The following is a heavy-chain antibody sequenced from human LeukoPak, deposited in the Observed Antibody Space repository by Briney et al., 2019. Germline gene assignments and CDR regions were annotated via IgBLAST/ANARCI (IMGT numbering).Heavy chain of an antibody. J-gene: IGHJ4*02. V-gene: IGHV4-30-4*08. CDR3: ARQARFLECDY. Sequence: PSQTLSLTCSVSGGSISSGDYYWSWIRQPPGKGLEWIGYIYYSGSTYYNPSLKSRVTISVDTSKNQFSLKLSSVTAADTAVYYCARQARFLECDYWGQGTLVTVSS. D-gene: IGHD3-3*01. CDR1: GGSISSGDYY. CDR2: IYYSGST.